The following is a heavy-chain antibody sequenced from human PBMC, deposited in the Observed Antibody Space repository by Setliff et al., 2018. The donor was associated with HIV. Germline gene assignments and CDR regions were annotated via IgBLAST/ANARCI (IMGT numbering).Heavy chain of an antibody. V-gene: IGHV4-34*01. CDR3: AREGSSSRSQEYYYDF. J-gene: IGHJ4*02. CDR2: ISYTGIT. D-gene: IGHD6-13*01. Sequence: SETLSLTCALYGGSFSDYSWGWIRQPPGKGLEWIGSISYTGITNYNPSLKSRVTISVDTSKNQFSLKLNSVTALDTAVYYCAREGSSSRSQEYYYDFWGQGTLVTVSS. CDR1: GGSFSDYS.